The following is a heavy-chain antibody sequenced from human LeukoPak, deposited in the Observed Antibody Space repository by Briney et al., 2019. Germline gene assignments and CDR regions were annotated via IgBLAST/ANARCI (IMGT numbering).Heavy chain of an antibody. V-gene: IGHV3-21*06. Sequence: PGGSLRLSCAAAGFTFTPYSMNWVRQAPGKGLEWVASISSSSSYINSAASVKGRFTISRDNAKSSLFLQLNSLTAEDTAVYYCAREYYDGGRSGYYFVDLYYFDYWGQGTLVTVSS. D-gene: IGHD3-22*01. CDR2: ISSSSSYI. CDR3: AREYYDGGRSGYYFVDLYYFDY. J-gene: IGHJ4*02. CDR1: GFTFTPYS.